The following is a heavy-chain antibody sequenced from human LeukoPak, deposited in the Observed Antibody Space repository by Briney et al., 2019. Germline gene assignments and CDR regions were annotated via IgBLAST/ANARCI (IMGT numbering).Heavy chain of an antibody. D-gene: IGHD3-3*01. V-gene: IGHV3-7*03. CDR3: ARALSG. J-gene: IGHJ4*02. Sequence: GGSLRLSCAASGFTFSNYWMHWVRQAPGKGLEWVANIKEDGSEKYYVDSVKGRFSISRDNAKNSLYLQMNGLRAEDTAVYYCARALSGWGQGTLVTVSS. CDR2: IKEDGSEK. CDR1: GFTFSNYW.